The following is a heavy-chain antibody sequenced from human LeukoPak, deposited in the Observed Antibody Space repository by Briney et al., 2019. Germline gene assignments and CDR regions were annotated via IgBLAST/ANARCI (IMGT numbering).Heavy chain of an antibody. Sequence: PSETLSLTCTVSGDSIRSRTYLWGWIRQPPGKGLEWIESIYYSGSTYYNPSLKSRFTISVDTSKNQFSLKLSSVTAADTAVYYCARRGFTYYYDSSGYYYGYYFDYWGQGTLVTVSS. CDR2: IYYSGST. CDR3: ARRGFTYYYDSSGYYYGYYFDY. V-gene: IGHV4-39*01. D-gene: IGHD3-22*01. J-gene: IGHJ4*02. CDR1: GDSIRSRTYL.